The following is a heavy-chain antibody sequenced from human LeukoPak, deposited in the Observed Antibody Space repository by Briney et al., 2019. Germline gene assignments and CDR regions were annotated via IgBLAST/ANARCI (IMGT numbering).Heavy chain of an antibody. V-gene: IGHV4-34*01. D-gene: IGHD1-26*01. CDR1: GGSFSGYY. CDR2: INHSGST. CDR3: AAQGRLEWELLPAHFGY. Sequence: PSETLSLTCAVYGGSFSGYYWSWIRQPPGKGLEWIGEINHSGSTNYNPSLKSRVTISVDTSKNQFSLKLSSVTAADTAVYYCAAQGRLEWELLPAHFGYWGQGTLVTVSS. J-gene: IGHJ4*02.